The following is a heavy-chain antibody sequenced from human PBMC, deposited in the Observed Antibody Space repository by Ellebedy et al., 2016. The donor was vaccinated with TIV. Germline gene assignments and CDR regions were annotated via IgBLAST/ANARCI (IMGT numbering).Heavy chain of an antibody. D-gene: IGHD2-15*01. J-gene: IGHJ2*01. Sequence: PSETLSLTCSVSSGSISGYYWRCIRQSPGKGLEWIVDIYFSGTTIYNPSLKSRATISVDTSKTQFSLKLTSMTAADTAKYYCARNNQGYHDHWGRGTLVTVSS. CDR2: IYFSGTT. CDR3: ARNNQGYHDH. V-gene: IGHV4-59*01. CDR1: SGSISGYY.